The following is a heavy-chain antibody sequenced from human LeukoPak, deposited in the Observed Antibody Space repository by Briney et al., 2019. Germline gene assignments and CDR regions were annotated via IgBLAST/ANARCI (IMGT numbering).Heavy chain of an antibody. Sequence: GGSLRLSCAASGFTFSSYGMPWVRQAPGKGLEWVAVIWYDGSNKYYAHSVKGRFTISRDNSKNTLYLQMNSLRAEDTAVYYCARDYYDSSGYCDYWGQGTLVTVSS. CDR1: GFTFSSYG. V-gene: IGHV3-33*01. CDR3: ARDYYDSSGYCDY. D-gene: IGHD3-22*01. J-gene: IGHJ4*02. CDR2: IWYDGSNK.